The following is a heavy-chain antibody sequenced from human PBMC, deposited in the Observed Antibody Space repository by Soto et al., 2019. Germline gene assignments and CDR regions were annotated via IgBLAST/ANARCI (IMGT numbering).Heavy chain of an antibody. D-gene: IGHD2-2*01. Sequence: GGSLRLSCAASGFTFSSYGMHWVRQAPGKGLEWVAVISYDGSNKYYADSVKGRFTISRDNSKNTLYLQMNSLRAEDTAVYYCAKDQLVPAATILDYWGQGTLVTVSS. CDR3: AKDQLVPAATILDY. V-gene: IGHV3-30*18. CDR2: ISYDGSNK. J-gene: IGHJ4*02. CDR1: GFTFSSYG.